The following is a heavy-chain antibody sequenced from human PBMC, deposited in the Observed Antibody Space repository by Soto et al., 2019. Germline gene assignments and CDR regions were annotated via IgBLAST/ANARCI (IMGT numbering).Heavy chain of an antibody. CDR3: AKGATVSPRVVRYFDY. CDR1: GFTFSSYA. CDR2: ISGSGGST. D-gene: IGHD4-17*01. J-gene: IGHJ4*02. V-gene: IGHV3-23*01. Sequence: HPGGSLRLSCAASGFTFSSYAMSWVRQSPGKGLEWVSAISGSGGSTYYADSVKGRFTISRDNSKNTLYLQMNSLRAEDTAVYYCAKGATVSPRVVRYFDYWGQGTLVTVSS.